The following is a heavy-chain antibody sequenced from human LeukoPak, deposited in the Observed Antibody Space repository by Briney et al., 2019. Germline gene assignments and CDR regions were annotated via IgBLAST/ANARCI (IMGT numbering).Heavy chain of an antibody. CDR3: ARDAMSYDAEYFQH. Sequence: GGSLRLSCAASGFTVSSNYMSWVRQAPGKGLEWVSVIYSGGSTYYADSVKGRSTISRDNSKNTLYLQMNSLRAEDTAVYYCARDAMSYDAEYFQHWGQGTLVTVSS. J-gene: IGHJ1*01. CDR2: IYSGGST. V-gene: IGHV3-66*01. CDR1: GFTVSSNY. D-gene: IGHD2-2*01.